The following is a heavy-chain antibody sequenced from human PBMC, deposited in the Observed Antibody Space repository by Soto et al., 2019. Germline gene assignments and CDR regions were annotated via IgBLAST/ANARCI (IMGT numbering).Heavy chain of an antibody. CDR2: INHSGST. D-gene: IGHD3-9*01. V-gene: IGHV4-34*01. Sequence: PSETLSLTCAVYGGSFSGYYWSWIRQPPGKGLEWIGEINHSGSTNYNPSLKSRVTISVDTSKNQFSLKLSSVTAADTAVYYCARGLELRYFDWLLRDYYYGMDVWGQGTTVTVSS. J-gene: IGHJ6*02. CDR3: ARGLELRYFDWLLRDYYYGMDV. CDR1: GGSFSGYY.